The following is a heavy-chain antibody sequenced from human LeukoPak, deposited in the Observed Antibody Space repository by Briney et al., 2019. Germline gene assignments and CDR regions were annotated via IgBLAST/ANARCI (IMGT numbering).Heavy chain of an antibody. J-gene: IGHJ2*01. D-gene: IGHD3-3*02. CDR3: AKSPHAHFNAGWYFDL. CDR1: GFTFSRYA. Sequence: PGGSLRLSCAASGFTFSRYAMSWVRQAPGKALELVAPITGSAGSTSYADSMKGRFTASRDYSQNTLYLHMNSLRAEDTATYDSAKSPHAHFNAGWYFDLWGRGTLVTVSS. V-gene: IGHV3-23*01. CDR2: ITGSAGST.